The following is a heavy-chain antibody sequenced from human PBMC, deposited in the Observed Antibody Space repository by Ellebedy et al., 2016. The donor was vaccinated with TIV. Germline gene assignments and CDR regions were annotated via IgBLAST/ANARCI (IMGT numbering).Heavy chain of an antibody. CDR1: GGSISRNSYY. V-gene: IGHV4-39*01. D-gene: IGHD3-10*01. J-gene: IGHJ5*02. Sequence: SETLSLTCTVSGGSISRNSYYWGWIRQSPQKGLEWIGSIYYTGSTFYNPSLKSRVTISVDTSKSQFSLRLTSVTAADTAVYYCARWFGELLYVRWFDPWGQGTLVTVSS. CDR3: ARWFGELLYVRWFDP. CDR2: IYYTGST.